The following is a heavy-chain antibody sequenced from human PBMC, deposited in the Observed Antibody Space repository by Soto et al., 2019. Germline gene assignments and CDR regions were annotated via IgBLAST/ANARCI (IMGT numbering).Heavy chain of an antibody. CDR3: AAGKDTAIEQGADF. CDR1: GFTFSDHS. D-gene: IGHD5-18*01. V-gene: IGHV3-21*02. J-gene: IGHJ4*02. Sequence: EVQLVESGGGLVKPGGSLRLSCAASGFTFSDHSMTWVRQAPGKGLEWVSSISTTGRYIYYADSMAGRFTISRDNAKNSLYLQMHSLIGEDTAVYYCAAGKDTAIEQGADFLGQGTLVTVSS. CDR2: ISTTGRYI.